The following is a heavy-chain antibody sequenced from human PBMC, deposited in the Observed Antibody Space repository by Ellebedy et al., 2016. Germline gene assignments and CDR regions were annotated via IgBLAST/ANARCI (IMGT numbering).Heavy chain of an antibody. D-gene: IGHD2-21*01. V-gene: IGHV3-23*01. Sequence: GESLKISCEGSGFSFRMYDMNWVRQAPGKGLEWVAGISGSGAVTHYADSVMGRFTISREKSKNVLSLEMNGLRADDTALYYCAKGYFSRAYCGGDCYLDAPFDIWGQGTVVTVSS. CDR2: ISGSGAVT. CDR3: AKGYFSRAYCGGDCYLDAPFDI. CDR1: GFSFRMYD. J-gene: IGHJ3*02.